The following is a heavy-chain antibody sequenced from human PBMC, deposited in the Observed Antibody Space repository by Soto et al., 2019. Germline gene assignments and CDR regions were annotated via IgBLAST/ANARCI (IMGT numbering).Heavy chain of an antibody. CDR2: INAGNGNT. CDR1: GYTFTSYA. V-gene: IGHV1-3*01. J-gene: IGHJ4*02. Sequence: QVQLVQSGAEVKKPGASVKVSCKASGYTFTSYAMHWVRQAPGQRLEWMGWINAGNGNTKYSQKFQGRVTITRDTSERTAYMELSSLRSEDTAVYYCARVWARYYDSSGPACYWGQGTLVTVSS. D-gene: IGHD3-22*01. CDR3: ARVWARYYDSSGPACY.